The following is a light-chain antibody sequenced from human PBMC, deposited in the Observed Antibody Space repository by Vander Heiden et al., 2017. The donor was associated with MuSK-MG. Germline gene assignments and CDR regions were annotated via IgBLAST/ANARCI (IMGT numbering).Light chain of an antibody. CDR3: QVWDTTDLRV. CDR2: DDR. CDR1: NIGTKS. J-gene: IGLJ1*01. Sequence: SYVLTQPPSVSVAPGQTATINCEGHNIGTKSVHWYQQRPGQAPRLVVYDDRARPSNIPERFSGSNSGTAAILTISRVEPGDEADYFCQVWDTTDLRVFGAGTRVTVV. V-gene: IGLV3-21*02.